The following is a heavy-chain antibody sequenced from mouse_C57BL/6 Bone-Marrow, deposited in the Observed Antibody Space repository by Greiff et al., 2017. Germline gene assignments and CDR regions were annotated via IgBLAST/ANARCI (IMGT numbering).Heavy chain of an antibody. CDR2: INPNNGGT. Sequence: VQLQQSGPELVKPGASVKISCKASGYTFTDYYMNWVKQSPGKSLEWIGDINPNNGGTSYNQKFKGKATLTVDKSSSTAYMELRSLTSEDSAVYYCARSGFVTTVVATDYWGQGTTLTVSS. D-gene: IGHD1-1*01. CDR3: ARSGFVTTVVATDY. V-gene: IGHV1-26*01. CDR1: GYTFTDYY. J-gene: IGHJ2*01.